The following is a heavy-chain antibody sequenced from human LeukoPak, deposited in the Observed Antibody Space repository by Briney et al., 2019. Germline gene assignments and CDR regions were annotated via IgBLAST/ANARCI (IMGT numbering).Heavy chain of an antibody. CDR3: ARAGVDIVATTLFAFDI. CDR2: ISGSGGST. Sequence: GGTLRLSCAASGFTFSSYGMSWVRQAPGKGLEWVSAISGSGGSTYYADSVKGRFTISRDNAKNSLYLQMNSLRAEDTAVYYCARAGVDIVATTLFAFDIWGQGTMVTVSS. D-gene: IGHD5-12*01. V-gene: IGHV3-23*01. J-gene: IGHJ3*02. CDR1: GFTFSSYG.